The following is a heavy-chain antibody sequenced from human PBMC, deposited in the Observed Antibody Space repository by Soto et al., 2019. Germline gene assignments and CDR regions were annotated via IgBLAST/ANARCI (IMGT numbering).Heavy chain of an antibody. D-gene: IGHD3-10*01. V-gene: IGHV3-30*18. J-gene: IGHJ6*02. Sequence: QVQLVESGGGVVQPGRSLRLSCAASGFTFSSYGMHWVRQAPGKGLEWVAVISYDGSNKYYADSVKGRFTISRDNSKNTLYLQMNSRRAEDTAVYYCAKDGLWFGELGIMDVWGQGTTVTVSS. CDR1: GFTFSSYG. CDR2: ISYDGSNK. CDR3: AKDGLWFGELGIMDV.